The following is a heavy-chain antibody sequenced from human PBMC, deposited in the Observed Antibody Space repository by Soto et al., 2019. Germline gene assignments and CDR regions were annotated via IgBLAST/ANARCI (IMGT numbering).Heavy chain of an antibody. CDR1: GDTFTSYY. CDR2: INPHGGST. CDR3: ARSSGGNFGIIIEGSNWFDA. V-gene: IGHV1-46*01. J-gene: IGHJ5*02. Sequence: QVQLVQSGAEVKRPGASVKVSCKAPGDTFTSYYLNWVRQAPGQGLEWMGVINPHGGSTKYAQKSQGRITMTRDTSRSTVYMELSSLRSDDTAIYYCARSSGGNFGIIIEGSNWFDAWGQGTLVTVSS. D-gene: IGHD3-3*01.